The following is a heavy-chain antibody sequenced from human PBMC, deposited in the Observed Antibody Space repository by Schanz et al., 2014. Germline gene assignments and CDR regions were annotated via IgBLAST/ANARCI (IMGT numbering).Heavy chain of an antibody. CDR2: IVPIAGIT. J-gene: IGHJ5*02. CDR1: GGTFSSDT. D-gene: IGHD3-16*01. CDR3: AREVGLYDKGWFDP. V-gene: IGHV1-69*08. Sequence: QVHLVQSGAEVKKPGSSVKVSCKASGGTFSSDTFSWVRQAPGQGLEWMGRIVPIAGITNYAQRFQGRVTMTADKSSDTAYMKLSSLRSEDTAVYYCAREVGLYDKGWFDPWGQGTLVTVSS.